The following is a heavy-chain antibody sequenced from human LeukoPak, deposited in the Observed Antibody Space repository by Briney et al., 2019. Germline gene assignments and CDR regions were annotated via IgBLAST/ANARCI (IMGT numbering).Heavy chain of an antibody. CDR1: GGSISSYY. CDR2: IYYSGST. V-gene: IGHV4-59*01. CDR3: ARDRYDFWSGSNYYYMDV. J-gene: IGHJ6*03. D-gene: IGHD3-3*01. Sequence: SETLSLTCTVSGGSISSYYWSWIRQPPGKGLEWIGYIYYSGSTNYNPSLKSRVTISVDTSKNQFSLKLSSVTAADTAVYYCARDRYDFWSGSNYYYMDVWGKGTTVTVS.